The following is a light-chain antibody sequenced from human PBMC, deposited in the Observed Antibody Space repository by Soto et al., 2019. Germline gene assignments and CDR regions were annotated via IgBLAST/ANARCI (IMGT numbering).Light chain of an antibody. Sequence: QLVLTQPPSVSEAPRQRVSISCSGTSSNIGNNAVNWYQHVPGKTPKLLIYYDDMVPSGVSDRFSGSKSGTSASLAISGLQSEDEADYYCAAWDDSLNGVVFGGGTQLTVL. J-gene: IGLJ2*01. CDR2: YDD. V-gene: IGLV1-36*01. CDR1: SSNIGNNA. CDR3: AAWDDSLNGVV.